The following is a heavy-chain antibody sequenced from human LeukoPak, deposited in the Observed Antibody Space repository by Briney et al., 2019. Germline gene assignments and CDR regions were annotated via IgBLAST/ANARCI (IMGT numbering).Heavy chain of an antibody. J-gene: IGHJ5*02. Sequence: GGSLRLSCAASGFTFSSYWMHWVRQAPGKGLVWVSRINSDGSSTRYAESVKGRFTISRDNAGNTLYLQMNSLRAEDTALYYCARGVGGDSRFDPWGQGTLVTVSS. CDR3: ARGVGGDSRFDP. CDR2: INSDGSST. V-gene: IGHV3-74*01. CDR1: GFTFSSYW. D-gene: IGHD1-26*01.